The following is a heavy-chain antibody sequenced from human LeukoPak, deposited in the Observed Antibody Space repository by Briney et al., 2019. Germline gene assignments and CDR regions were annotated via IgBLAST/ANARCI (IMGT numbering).Heavy chain of an antibody. CDR1: GCTFSSYA. CDR3: ARSRSGYDSFVDY. D-gene: IGHD5-12*01. Sequence: ASVKVSCKASGCTFSSYAISWVRQAPGQGLEWMGGIIPIFGTANYAQKFQGRVTITTDESTSTAYMELGSLRSEDTAVYYCARSRSGYDSFVDYWGQGTLVTVSS. J-gene: IGHJ4*02. CDR2: IIPIFGTA. V-gene: IGHV1-69*05.